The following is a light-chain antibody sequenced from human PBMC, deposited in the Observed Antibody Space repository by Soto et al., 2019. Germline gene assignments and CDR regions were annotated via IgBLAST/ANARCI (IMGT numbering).Light chain of an antibody. J-gene: IGKJ1*01. CDR2: GAS. Sequence: EIVLTQSPGTLSLSPWDRATLSCRASQSFNSIYLAWYQQKPGQAPRLLIYGASSRATGIPDRFSGSGSGTDFTLTISRLENEDFAVYYCHQYDSWTFGQGTKVDIK. V-gene: IGKV3-20*01. CDR3: HQYDSWT. CDR1: QSFNSIY.